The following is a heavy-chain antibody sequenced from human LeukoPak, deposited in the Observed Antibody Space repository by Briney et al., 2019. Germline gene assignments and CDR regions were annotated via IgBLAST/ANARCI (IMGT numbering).Heavy chain of an antibody. CDR1: GGSISSYY. D-gene: IGHD1-26*01. CDR2: IYYSGST. CDR3: ARLYRATDAFDI. J-gene: IGHJ3*02. V-gene: IGHV4-59*08. Sequence: SETLSLTCTVSGGSISSYYWSWIRQPPGRGLEWIGYIYYSGSTNYNPSLKSRVTISVDTSKNQFSLKLSSVTAADTAVYYCARLYRATDAFDIWGQGTMVTVSS.